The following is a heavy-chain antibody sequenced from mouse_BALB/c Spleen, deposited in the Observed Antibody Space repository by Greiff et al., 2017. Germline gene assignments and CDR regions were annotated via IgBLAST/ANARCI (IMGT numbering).Heavy chain of an antibody. CDR2: IYPGDGDT. J-gene: IGHJ4*01. CDR3: ARGDYGYDEALGAMDY. V-gene: IGHV1-80*01. D-gene: IGHD2-2*01. Sequence: QVQLQQSGAELVRPGSSVKISCKASGYAFSSYWMNWVKQRPGQGLEWIGQIYPGDGDTNYNGKFKGKATLTADKSSSTAYMQLSSLTSEDSAVYFCARGDYGYDEALGAMDYWGQGTSVTVSS. CDR1: GYAFSSYW.